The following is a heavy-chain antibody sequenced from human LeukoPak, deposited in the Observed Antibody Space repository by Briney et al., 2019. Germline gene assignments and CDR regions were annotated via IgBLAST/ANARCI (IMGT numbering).Heavy chain of an antibody. J-gene: IGHJ6*02. Sequence: GGSLRLSCAASGFTFSSYAMHWVRQAPGEGLEWVAVISYDGSNKYYADSVKGRFTISRDNSKNTLYLQMNSLRAEDTAVYYCARPTTVTISGMDVWGQGTTVTVSS. CDR2: ISYDGSNK. CDR3: ARPTTVTISGMDV. V-gene: IGHV3-30*14. D-gene: IGHD4-17*01. CDR1: GFTFSSYA.